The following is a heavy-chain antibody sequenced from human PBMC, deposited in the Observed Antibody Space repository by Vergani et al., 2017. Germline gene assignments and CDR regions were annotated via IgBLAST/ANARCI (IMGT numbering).Heavy chain of an antibody. J-gene: IGHJ4*02. D-gene: IGHD6-13*01. V-gene: IGHV1-69*06. CDR2: IIPIFGTA. CDR1: GGTFSSYA. Sequence: QVQLVQSGAEVKKPGSSVKVSCKASGGTFSSYAISWVRQAPGQGLEWMGGIIPIFGTANYAQKFQGRVTMTTDTSTSTAYMELRSLRSDDTAVYYCARSHMGIAAAGSFDYWGQGTLVTVSS. CDR3: ARSHMGIAAAGSFDY.